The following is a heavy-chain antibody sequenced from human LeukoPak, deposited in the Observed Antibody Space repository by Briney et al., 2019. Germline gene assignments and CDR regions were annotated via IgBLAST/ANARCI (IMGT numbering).Heavy chain of an antibody. Sequence: GGSLRLSCAASGFTFSSYAMSWVRQAPGKGLEWVSAISGSGGSTYYADSVEGRFTISRDNSKNTLYLQMNSPRAEDTAVYFCAKDLGYCSSTSCSGGDYWGQGTLVTVSS. V-gene: IGHV3-23*01. J-gene: IGHJ4*02. CDR3: AKDLGYCSSTSCSGGDY. CDR2: ISGSGGST. D-gene: IGHD2-2*01. CDR1: GFTFSSYA.